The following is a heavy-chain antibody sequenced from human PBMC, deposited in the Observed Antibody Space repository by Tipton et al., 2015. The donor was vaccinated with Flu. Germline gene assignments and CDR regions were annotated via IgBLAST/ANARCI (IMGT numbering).Heavy chain of an antibody. Sequence: TLSLTCAVYGGSFSGYYWSWLRQPPGKGLEWIGNIYYRGSTNYNPSLKSRVTISVDTSKNQFSLRLSSVTAADTAVYYCARLREDDYYRDVWGKGTTVTVSS. D-gene: IGHD3-16*01. J-gene: IGHJ6*03. CDR1: GGSFSGYY. CDR2: IYYRGST. CDR3: ARLREDDYYRDV. V-gene: IGHV4-59*08.